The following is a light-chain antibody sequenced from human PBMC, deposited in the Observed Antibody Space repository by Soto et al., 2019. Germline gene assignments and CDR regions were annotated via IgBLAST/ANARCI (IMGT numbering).Light chain of an antibody. J-gene: IGLJ1*01. CDR1: SSDVGAYNY. V-gene: IGLV2-14*01. CDR3: SSLTTSFTYV. CDR2: EVS. Sequence: QSVLTQPASVSGSPGQSVAIPCTGTSSDVGAYNYISWYQQHPGKAPKLLLSEVSNRPSGVSDRFSGSKSGNTASLTISGLQAEDEADYYCSSLTTSFTYVFGPGTQGTVL.